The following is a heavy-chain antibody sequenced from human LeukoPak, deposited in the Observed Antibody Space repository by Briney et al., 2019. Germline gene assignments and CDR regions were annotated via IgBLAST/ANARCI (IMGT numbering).Heavy chain of an antibody. CDR1: GYSFTSYW. CDR2: IYPGDSDT. J-gene: IGHJ4*02. V-gene: IGHV5-51*01. CDR3: ARRWAYCGGDCDYYFDY. Sequence: PGEPLKISCKGSGYSFTSYWIGWVRQMPGKGLEWMGIIYPGDSDTRYSPSFQGEVTISADKSISTAYLQWSSLKASDTAMYYCARRWAYCGGDCDYYFDYWGQGTLVTVSS. D-gene: IGHD2-21*02.